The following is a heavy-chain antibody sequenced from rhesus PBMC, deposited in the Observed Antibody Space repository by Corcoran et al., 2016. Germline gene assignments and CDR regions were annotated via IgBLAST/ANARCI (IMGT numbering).Heavy chain of an antibody. CDR3: ARVLAGD. V-gene: IGHV4S10*01. Sequence: QVQLQESGPGVVKPSETLSLTCAVSGGSISDSYRWSWIRPPPGKGLEWIGYIYGSSTSTNYNPSLKSRVTISKDTSKNQFSLKLSSVTAADTAVYYCARVLAGDWGQGVLVTVSS. J-gene: IGHJ4*01. CDR2: IYGSSTST. D-gene: IGHD6-25*01. CDR1: GGSISDSYR.